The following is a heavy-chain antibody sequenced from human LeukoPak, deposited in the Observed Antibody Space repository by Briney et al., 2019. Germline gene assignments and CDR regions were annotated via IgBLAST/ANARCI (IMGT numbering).Heavy chain of an antibody. D-gene: IGHD6-13*01. CDR3: ARGASAAAGKY. CDR2: MNPNSGNT. CDR1: GYTFTSYD. J-gene: IGHJ4*02. Sequence: ASVKVSCKASGYTFTSYDINWVRQAAGQGLEWMGWMNPNSGNTGYAQKFQGRVTMTRNTSISTAYMELSRLRSDDTAVYYCARGASAAAGKYRGQGTLVTVSS. V-gene: IGHV1-8*01.